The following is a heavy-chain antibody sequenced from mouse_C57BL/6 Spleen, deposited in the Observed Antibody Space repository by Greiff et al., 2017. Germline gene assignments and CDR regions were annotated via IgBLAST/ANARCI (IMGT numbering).Heavy chain of an antibody. CDR1: GYTFTDYY. CDR3: ANIYYEFDY. Sequence: VQLQQSGPVLVKPGASVKMSCKASGYTFTDYYMNWVKQSHGKSLEWIGVINPYNGGTSYNQKFKGKATLTVDKSSSTAYMELNSLTSEDSAVYYCANIYYEFDYWGQGTTLTVSS. J-gene: IGHJ2*01. CDR2: INPYNGGT. D-gene: IGHD2-4*01. V-gene: IGHV1-19*01.